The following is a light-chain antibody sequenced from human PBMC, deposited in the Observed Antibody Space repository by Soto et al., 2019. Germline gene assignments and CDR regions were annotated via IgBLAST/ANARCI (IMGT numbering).Light chain of an antibody. V-gene: IGKV1-5*03. CDR2: KAS. CDR3: QQYSSYPLT. Sequence: DIQMTQSPSTLSASVGDRVAITCRASQSIDNWLAWYQQKPGKAPNLLIYKASNLESGVPSRFSGSGSGTEFTLTISRLQPDDFATYYCQQYSSYPLTFGGGTKVEIK. J-gene: IGKJ4*01. CDR1: QSIDNW.